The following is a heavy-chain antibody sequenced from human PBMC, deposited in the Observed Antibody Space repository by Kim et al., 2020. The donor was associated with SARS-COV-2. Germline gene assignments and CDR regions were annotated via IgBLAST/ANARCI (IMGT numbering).Heavy chain of an antibody. J-gene: IGHJ2*01. D-gene: IGHD3-22*01. CDR3: ARDDSKGYYYLDT. Sequence: GGSLILSCEAFGFTFSGDWMSWVRQAQGKGLEWVANMKEDGREQYYVDSVNGRFTISRDNAKNSLYLQMNSLIAEDTAEYDCARDDSKGYYYLDTWGR. CDR2: MKEDGREQ. CDR1: GFTFSGDW. V-gene: IGHV3-7*01.